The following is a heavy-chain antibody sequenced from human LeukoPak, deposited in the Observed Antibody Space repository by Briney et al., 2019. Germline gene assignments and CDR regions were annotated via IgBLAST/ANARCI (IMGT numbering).Heavy chain of an antibody. V-gene: IGHV1-69*05. J-gene: IGHJ6*03. CDR2: IIPIFGTA. CDR3: ARDISGSRGVITPHYYYYYMDV. D-gene: IGHD3-22*01. Sequence: SVKVSCKASGGTFSSYVINWVRQAPGQGLEWMGGIIPIFGTANYAQKFQGRVTITTDESTSTAYMELSSLRSEDTAVYYCARDISGSRGVITPHYYYYYMDVWGKGTTVTVSS. CDR1: GGTFSSYV.